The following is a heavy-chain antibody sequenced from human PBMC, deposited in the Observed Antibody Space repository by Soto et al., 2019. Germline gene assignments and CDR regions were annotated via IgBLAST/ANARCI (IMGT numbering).Heavy chain of an antibody. CDR2: ISSSSSTI. CDR1: GFTVRSYS. V-gene: IGHV3-48*02. J-gene: IGHJ6*02. D-gene: IGHD3-10*01. Sequence: GGSMRLSCAASGFTVRSYSMNWVRQAPGKGLEWVSYISSSSSTIYYADSVKGRFTISRDNAKNSLYLQMNSLRDEDTAVYYCASFYGSGSYPYYYYGMDVWGQGTTVTVSS. CDR3: ASFYGSGSYPYYYYGMDV.